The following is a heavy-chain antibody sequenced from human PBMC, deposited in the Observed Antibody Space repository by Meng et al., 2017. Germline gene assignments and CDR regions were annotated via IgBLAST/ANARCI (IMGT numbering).Heavy chain of an antibody. CDR2: IIPIFGTA. J-gene: IGHJ5*02. V-gene: IGHV1-69*01. CDR3: ARDYGDYAWIAKRWFDP. Sequence: VRCGGEGRKPGPPVKVSCTGAGGTLSGDAISWLRQAPGQGLEWLGGIIPIFGTATYAQKFQGRVTITADESTSTAYMELSSLRSEDTAVYYCARDYGDYAWIAKRWFDPWGQGTLVTVSS. D-gene: IGHD4-17*01. CDR1: GGTLSGDA.